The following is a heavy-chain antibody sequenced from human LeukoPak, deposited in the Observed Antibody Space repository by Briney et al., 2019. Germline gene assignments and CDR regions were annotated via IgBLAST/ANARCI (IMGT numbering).Heavy chain of an antibody. CDR3: AKRARPFGGGFDY. CDR1: GFTVSSSY. D-gene: IGHD3-16*01. V-gene: IGHV3-53*01. CDR2: IYSGGRT. J-gene: IGHJ4*02. Sequence: GGSLRLSCAASGFTVSSSYMSWVRHAPGKGLEWVSVIYSGGRTSYADSVKGRFTVSSDNSKNTLYLQMNSLRAEDTAVYYCAKRARPFGGGFDYWGQGTLVSVSS.